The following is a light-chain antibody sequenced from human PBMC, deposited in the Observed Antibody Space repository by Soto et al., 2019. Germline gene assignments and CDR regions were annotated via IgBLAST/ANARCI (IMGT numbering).Light chain of an antibody. J-gene: IGLJ3*02. CDR3: GADHGSGRV. CDR1: SGYSNYK. Sequence: QSVLTQPPSASASLGASVTLTCTLSSGYSNYKVDWYQQRPGKGPRFVMRVGTGGIVGSKGDGIPDRFSVLGSGLNRYLTIKNIQEEDESDYYCGADHGSGRVFGGGTKLTVL. CDR2: VGTGGIVG. V-gene: IGLV9-49*01.